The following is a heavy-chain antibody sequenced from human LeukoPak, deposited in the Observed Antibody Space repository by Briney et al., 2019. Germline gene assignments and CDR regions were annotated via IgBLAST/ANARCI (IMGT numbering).Heavy chain of an antibody. J-gene: IGHJ4*02. CDR1: GFTFNSDW. Sequence: GGSLRLSCAASGFTFNSDWMSWVRQAPGKGLEWVANIKQDGSEKYYVDSVKGRFTISRDNAKNSLYLQMNSLRAEDTAVYYCARGGVGATKPLGYWGQGTLVTVSS. CDR3: ARGGVGATKPLGY. D-gene: IGHD1-26*01. V-gene: IGHV3-7*03. CDR2: IKQDGSEK.